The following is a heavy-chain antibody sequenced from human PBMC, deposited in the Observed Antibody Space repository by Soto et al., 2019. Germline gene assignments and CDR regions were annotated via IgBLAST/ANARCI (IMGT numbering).Heavy chain of an antibody. CDR3: ARNWNDLGDFDY. J-gene: IGHJ4*02. CDR2: IYYRGST. CDR1: GGSISSGGYY. V-gene: IGHV4-31*03. Sequence: QVQLQESGPGLVKPSQTLSLTCTVSGGSISSGGYYWSWIRQHPGKGLEWIGYIYYRGSTYYNPSLKSRVTISVDPSKNQFSLKLSSVTAADPAVYYCARNWNDLGDFDYWGQGTLVTVSS. D-gene: IGHD1-1*01.